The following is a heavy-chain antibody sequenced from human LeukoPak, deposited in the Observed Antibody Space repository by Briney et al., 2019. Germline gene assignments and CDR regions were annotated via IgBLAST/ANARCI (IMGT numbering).Heavy chain of an antibody. J-gene: IGHJ3*02. V-gene: IGHV3-7*01. CDR2: IKQDGSEK. D-gene: IGHD3-3*01. CDR1: GFTFSSYW. Sequence: PGGSLRLSCAASGFTFSSYWMSWVRQAPGKGLEWVANIKQDGSEKYYVDSVKGRFTISRDNAKNSLYLQMNSLRAEDTAVYYCARDGGVYDFWSGYYTVLRGSNRHVDAFDIWGQGTMVTVSS. CDR3: ARDGGVYDFWSGYYTVLRGSNRHVDAFDI.